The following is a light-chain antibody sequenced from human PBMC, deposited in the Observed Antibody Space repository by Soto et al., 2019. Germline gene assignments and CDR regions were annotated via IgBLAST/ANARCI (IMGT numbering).Light chain of an antibody. J-gene: IGLJ2*01. Sequence: QSALTQPASVSGSPGQSITISCTGTGSDVGGYNYVSWYQQHAGKAPNVMIYDVSNRPSGVSNRFSGSKSGNTASLTISGLQAEDEADYYCSSYTSASTPLVFGGGTKLTVL. CDR3: SSYTSASTPLV. V-gene: IGLV2-14*01. CDR1: GSDVGGYNY. CDR2: DVS.